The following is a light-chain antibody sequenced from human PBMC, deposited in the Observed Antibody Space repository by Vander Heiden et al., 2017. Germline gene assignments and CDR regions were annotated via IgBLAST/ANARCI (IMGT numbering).Light chain of an antibody. J-gene: IGLJ1*01. CDR1: RSDVGGYNY. Sequence: QSALTQPASVSGSPGQSITISCTGTRSDVGGYNYVSWYQQHPGKAPKLMIYDVSNRPSGVSNRFSGSKSGNTASLTISGLQAEDETDYYCSSYTSSSTLEGVFGTGTKVTVL. CDR2: DVS. CDR3: SSYTSSSTLEGV. V-gene: IGLV2-14*03.